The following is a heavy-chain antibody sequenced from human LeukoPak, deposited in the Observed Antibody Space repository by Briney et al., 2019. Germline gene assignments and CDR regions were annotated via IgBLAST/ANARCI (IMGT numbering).Heavy chain of an antibody. V-gene: IGHV1-3*01. CDR1: GYTFTSYA. Sequence: ASVKVSCKASGYTFTSYAMHWVRQAPGQRLEWMGWINAGNGNTKYSQKFQGRVTITRDTSASTAYMELSSLRSEDTAVYYCARDRSEYSSSWYEERYYYYYYGMDVWGQGTTVTVSS. CDR2: INAGNGNT. CDR3: ARDRSEYSSSWYEERYYYYYYGMDV. D-gene: IGHD6-13*01. J-gene: IGHJ6*02.